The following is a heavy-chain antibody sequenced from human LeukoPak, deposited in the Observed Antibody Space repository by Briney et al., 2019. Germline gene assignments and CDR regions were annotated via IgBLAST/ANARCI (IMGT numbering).Heavy chain of an antibody. V-gene: IGHV1-8*01. Sequence: ASVNVSCKASGYTFTSYDINWVRQATGQGLERMGWMNPNSGNTGYAQKFQGRVTMTRNTSISTAYMELSSLRSEDTAVYYCARVYWSAAVNWFDPWGQGTLVTVSS. CDR2: MNPNSGNT. D-gene: IGHD6-13*01. J-gene: IGHJ5*02. CDR3: ARVYWSAAVNWFDP. CDR1: GYTFTSYD.